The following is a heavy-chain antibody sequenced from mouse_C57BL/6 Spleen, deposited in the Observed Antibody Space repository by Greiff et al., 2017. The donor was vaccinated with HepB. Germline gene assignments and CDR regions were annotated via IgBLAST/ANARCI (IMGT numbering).Heavy chain of an antibody. CDR1: GYSITSGYY. D-gene: IGHD1-1*01. CDR3: ARESSYWYFDV. CDR2: ISYDGSN. V-gene: IGHV3-6*01. Sequence: EVKLQESGPGLVKPSQSLSLTCSVTGYSITSGYYWNWIRQFPGNKLEWMGYISYDGSNNYNPSLKNPISITRDTSKNQFFLKLNSVTTEDTATYYCARESSYWYFDVWGTGTTVTVSS. J-gene: IGHJ1*03.